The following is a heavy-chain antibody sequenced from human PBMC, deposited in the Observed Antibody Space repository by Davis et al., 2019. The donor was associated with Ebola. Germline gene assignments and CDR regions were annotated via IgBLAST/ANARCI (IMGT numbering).Heavy chain of an antibody. CDR1: GGSISSYY. V-gene: IGHV4-59*01. D-gene: IGHD6-13*01. CDR3: ARSRIAAAGTGFDY. Sequence: MPSETLSLTCTVSGGSISSYYWSWIRQPPGKGLEWIGYIYYSGSTNYNPSLKSRVTISVDTSKNQFSLKLSSVTAADTAVYYCARSRIAAAGTGFDYWGQGTQVTVSS. J-gene: IGHJ4*02. CDR2: IYYSGST.